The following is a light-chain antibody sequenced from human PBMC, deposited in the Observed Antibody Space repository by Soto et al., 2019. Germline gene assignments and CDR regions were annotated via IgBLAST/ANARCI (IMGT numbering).Light chain of an antibody. CDR3: QQYNSYLWT. V-gene: IGKV1-13*02. CDR2: DAS. J-gene: IGKJ1*01. Sequence: QFTQSASSLSASVADRVTITCQASRGIISYLAWYQQKQGKAPKLLIYDASSLESGVPSRFSGSGSGTELTLTISSLQPDDFATYYCQQYNSYLWTFGQGTKV. CDR1: RGIISY.